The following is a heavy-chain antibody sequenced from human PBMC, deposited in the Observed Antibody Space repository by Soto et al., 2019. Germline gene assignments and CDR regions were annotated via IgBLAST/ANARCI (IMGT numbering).Heavy chain of an antibody. D-gene: IGHD6-19*01. CDR3: ARGPGSSDWRFSYYYMDV. J-gene: IGHJ6*02. Sequence: QVQLVQSGAKVKKPGASVKVSCTFTSYDINWVRQATGQGLEWMAWMNPNSGNTRYAQKFQGRVTMTRNTSNFTAYMELSSLRSEDTAVYYCARGPGSSDWRFSYYYMDVWGQGTTVTVSS. V-gene: IGHV1-8*01. CDR2: MNPNSGNT. CDR1: FTSYD.